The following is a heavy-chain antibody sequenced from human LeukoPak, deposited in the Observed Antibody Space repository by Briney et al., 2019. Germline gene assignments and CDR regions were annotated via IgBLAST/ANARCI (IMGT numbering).Heavy chain of an antibody. D-gene: IGHD5-18*01. CDR1: GASMNTHY. J-gene: IGHJ4*02. CDR3: ATIKRGNIFGYFDF. CDR2: MLDTVTT. V-gene: IGHV4-59*11. Sequence: SETLSLTCAVSGASMNTHYWSWIRQPPGKGLEWIGYMLDTVTTKDNPSLKSRFTLSADTSKNQFSLRLPSVTAADTAVYYCATIKRGNIFGYFDFWGQGIPVTVSS.